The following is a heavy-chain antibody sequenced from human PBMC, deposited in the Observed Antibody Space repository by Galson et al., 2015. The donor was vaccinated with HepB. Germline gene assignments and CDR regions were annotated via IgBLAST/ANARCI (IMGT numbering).Heavy chain of an antibody. J-gene: IGHJ4*02. D-gene: IGHD3-10*01. CDR2: IYHSGST. V-gene: IGHV4-30-2*01. Sequence: SCKASGGSISSGGYSWSWIRQPPGKGLEWIGYIYHSGSTYYNPSLKSRVTISVDRSKNQFSLKLSSVTAADTAVYYCARQGPRYYFDYWGQGTLVTVSS. CDR3: ARQGPRYYFDY. CDR1: GGSISSGGYS.